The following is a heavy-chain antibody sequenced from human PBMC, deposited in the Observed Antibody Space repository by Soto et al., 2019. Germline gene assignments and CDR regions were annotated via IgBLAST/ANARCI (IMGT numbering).Heavy chain of an antibody. J-gene: IGHJ4*02. V-gene: IGHV3-23*01. CDR2: ISSSGGST. CDR3: ATAQGGSYFDY. Sequence: PGGSLRLSCAASGFTFSSNAMSWVRQAPGKGLEWVSGISSSGGSTYYADSVKGRFTISRDNSKNMLYLQMNNLRAEDTAVYYCATAQGGSYFDYWGQGTLVTVSS. CDR1: GFTFSSNA. D-gene: IGHD2-15*01.